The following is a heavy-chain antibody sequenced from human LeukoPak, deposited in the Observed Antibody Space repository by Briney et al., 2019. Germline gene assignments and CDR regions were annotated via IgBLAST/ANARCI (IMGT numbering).Heavy chain of an antibody. V-gene: IGHV4-34*01. CDR1: GGSISSYY. D-gene: IGHD3-3*01. CDR3: ARGITIFGVVIPHYGMDV. CDR2: INHSGST. J-gene: IGHJ6*02. Sequence: SETLSLTCTVSGGSISSYYWSWIRQPPGKGLEWIGEINHSGSTNYNPSLKSRVTISVDTSKNQFSLKLSSVTAADTAVYYCARGITIFGVVIPHYGMDVWGQGTTVTVS.